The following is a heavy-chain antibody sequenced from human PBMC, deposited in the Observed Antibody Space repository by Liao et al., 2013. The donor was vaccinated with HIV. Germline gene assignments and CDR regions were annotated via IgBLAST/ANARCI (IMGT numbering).Heavy chain of an antibody. CDR1: GDSISGYY. Sequence: QVQLQESGPGLVKPSETLSLTCTVSGDSISGYYWSWIRQPAGKGLEWIGRIYPSGSTNYNPSLKSRLTMSIDTSKNQLSLKLSSVTAADTAVYYCAKTFSIFGVVIWAFDIWGQGTMVTVSS. CDR2: IYPSGST. V-gene: IGHV4-4*07. J-gene: IGHJ3*02. CDR3: AKTFSIFGVVIWAFDI. D-gene: IGHD3-3*01.